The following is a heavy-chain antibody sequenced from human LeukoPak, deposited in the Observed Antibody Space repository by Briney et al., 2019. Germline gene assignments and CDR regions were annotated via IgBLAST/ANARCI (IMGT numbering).Heavy chain of an antibody. D-gene: IGHD4-17*01. CDR3: ARNGDYYYYYYMDV. J-gene: IGHJ6*03. CDR1: EFIFSGYE. Sequence: GGSLRLSCAASEFIFSGYEMNWVRQAPGKGLEWVSYISSSGSTIYYADSVKGRFTISRDNSKNTLYLQMNSLRAEDTAVYYCARNGDYYYYYYMDVWGKGTTVTISS. V-gene: IGHV3-48*03. CDR2: ISSSGSTI.